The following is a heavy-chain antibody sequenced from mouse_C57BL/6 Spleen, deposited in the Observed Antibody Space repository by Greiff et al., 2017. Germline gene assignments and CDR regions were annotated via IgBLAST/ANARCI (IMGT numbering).Heavy chain of an antibody. V-gene: IGHV14-4*01. CDR2: IDPENGDT. D-gene: IGHD1-1*01. CDR3: TTYGSSRGFAY. CDR1: GFNIKDDY. J-gene: IGHJ3*01. Sequence: EVQLQESGAELVRPGASVKLSCTASGFNIKDDYMHWVKQRPEQGLEWIGWIDPENGDTEYASKFQGKATITADTSSNTAYLQLSSLTSEDTAVYYCTTYGSSRGFAYWGQGTLVTVSA.